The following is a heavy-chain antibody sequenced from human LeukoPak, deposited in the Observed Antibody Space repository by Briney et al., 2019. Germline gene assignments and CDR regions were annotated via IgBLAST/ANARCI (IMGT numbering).Heavy chain of an antibody. V-gene: IGHV3-30-3*01. J-gene: IGHJ6*02. CDR3: ARGKVDVDFWGGYYIPQDYYYGMDV. Sequence: GGSLRLSCAASGFTFSSYAMHWVRQAPGKGLEWGAVISYDGSNKYYADSVKGRFTISRDNSKNTLYLQMNSLRAEDTAVYYCARGKVDVDFWGGYYIPQDYYYGMDVWGQGTTVTVSS. CDR2: ISYDGSNK. D-gene: IGHD3-3*01. CDR1: GFTFSSYA.